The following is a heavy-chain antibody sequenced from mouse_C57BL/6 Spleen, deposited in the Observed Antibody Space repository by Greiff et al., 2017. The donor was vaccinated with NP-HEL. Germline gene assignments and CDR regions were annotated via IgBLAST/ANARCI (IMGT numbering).Heavy chain of an antibody. Sequence: QVQLQQPGAELVKPGASVKLSCKASGYTFTSYWMHWVKQRPGPGLEWIGMIHPNSGSTNYNEKFKSKATLTVDKSSSTAYMQLSSLTSEDSAVYYCARGNLYDYDAFDYWGEGTTLTVSS. CDR2: IHPNSGST. CDR1: GYTFTSYW. D-gene: IGHD2-4*01. CDR3: ARGNLYDYDAFDY. J-gene: IGHJ2*01. V-gene: IGHV1-64*01.